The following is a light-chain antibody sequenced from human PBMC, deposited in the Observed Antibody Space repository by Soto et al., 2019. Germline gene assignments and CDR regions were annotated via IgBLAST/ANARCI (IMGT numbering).Light chain of an antibody. CDR3: QQIYITPDVT. CDR1: QSISSY. V-gene: IGKV1-39*01. Sequence: DIQMTQSPSSLSASVGDRVTITCRASQSISSYLNWYQQKPGKAPKLLIYAASSLQSGVPSRFSGSGSGTDFTLPISSLQPEDFATYYCQQIYITPDVTFGQGTKLEIK. J-gene: IGKJ1*01. CDR2: AAS.